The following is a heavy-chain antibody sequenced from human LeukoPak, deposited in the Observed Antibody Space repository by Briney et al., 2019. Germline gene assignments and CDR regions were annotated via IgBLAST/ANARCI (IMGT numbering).Heavy chain of an antibody. D-gene: IGHD5-24*01. J-gene: IGHJ4*02. CDR1: GYSISSGYY. Sequence: SETLSLTCTVSGYSISSGYYWGWIRQPPGKGLEWIGSIYHSGSTYYNPSLKSRVTISVDTSKNQFSLKLSSVTAADTAVYYCAREPRGGRDGYNYSFDYWGQGTLVTVSS. CDR3: AREPRGGRDGYNYSFDY. V-gene: IGHV4-38-2*02. CDR2: IYHSGST.